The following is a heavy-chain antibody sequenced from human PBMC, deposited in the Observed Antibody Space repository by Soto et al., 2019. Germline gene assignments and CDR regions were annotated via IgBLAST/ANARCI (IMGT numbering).Heavy chain of an antibody. Sequence: PSETLSLTCKVSLESVSIGGYTWTWIRQPPGKGLEWMGYVYSSGSTKHNPSLQSRVAMSVDTSKNQFSLKLRSVTSADTAMYYGASLSAGTTRIQFWGQGTLVTVSS. CDR2: VYSSGST. CDR3: ASLSAGTTRIQF. D-gene: IGHD6-13*01. CDR1: LESVSIGGYT. V-gene: IGHV4-61*08. J-gene: IGHJ4*02.